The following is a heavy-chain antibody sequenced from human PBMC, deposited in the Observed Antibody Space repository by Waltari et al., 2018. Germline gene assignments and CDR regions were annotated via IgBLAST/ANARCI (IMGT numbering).Heavy chain of an antibody. CDR3: AREGVSPVDY. Sequence: QVQLQESGPGLVKPSQTLSLTCTVSGGSTSSGSYYWSWTRQPAGKGLEWVGRIYTTGSTNYNPSLKSRVTISVDTSKNQFSLKLSSVTAADTAVYYCAREGVSPVDYWGQGTLVTVSS. V-gene: IGHV4-61*02. J-gene: IGHJ4*02. D-gene: IGHD2-8*01. CDR2: IYTTGST. CDR1: GGSTSSGSYY.